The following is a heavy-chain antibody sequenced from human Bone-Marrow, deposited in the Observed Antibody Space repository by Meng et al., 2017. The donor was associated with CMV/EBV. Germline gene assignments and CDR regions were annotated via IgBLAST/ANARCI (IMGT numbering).Heavy chain of an antibody. J-gene: IGHJ6*02. D-gene: IGHD3-3*01. Sequence: SVKVSCKASGRTFSSYTISWVRQAPGQGLEWMGRIIPILGIANYAQKFQGRVTITADKSTSTAYMELSSLRSEDTAVYYCARGGGLRFLEWLPPLRNYYYYGMDVWGQGTTVTVSS. CDR2: IIPILGIA. V-gene: IGHV1-69*02. CDR3: ARGGGLRFLEWLPPLRNYYYYGMDV. CDR1: GRTFSSYT.